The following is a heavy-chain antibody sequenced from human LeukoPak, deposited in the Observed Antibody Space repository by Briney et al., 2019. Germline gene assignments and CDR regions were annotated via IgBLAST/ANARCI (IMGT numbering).Heavy chain of an antibody. CDR3: ARAYSSSSGRDAFDS. CDR2: ISSSSSTI. J-gene: IGHJ3*02. D-gene: IGHD6-6*01. Sequence: GGSLRLSCAASGFTFNSYNMNWVRQAPGKGLERVSYISSSSSTIYYADSVKGRFTISRDSAKTSLFLQMNSLRDEDTAVYYCARAYSSSSGRDAFDSWGLGTLVTVSS. CDR1: GFTFNSYN. V-gene: IGHV3-48*02.